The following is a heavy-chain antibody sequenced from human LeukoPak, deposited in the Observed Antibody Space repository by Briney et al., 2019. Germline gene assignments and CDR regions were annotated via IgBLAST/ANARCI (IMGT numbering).Heavy chain of an antibody. J-gene: IGHJ4*02. CDR3: AKGVAQMATTFWYFDY. Sequence: ASVKVSCKASGYTFISYYMHWVRQAPGQGLEWMGIINPSGGSTSYAQKFQGRVTMTRDTSTSTVYMELSSLRSEDTAVYYCAKGVAQMATTFWYFDYWGQGTLVTVSS. D-gene: IGHD5-24*01. CDR1: GYTFISYY. V-gene: IGHV1-46*01. CDR2: INPSGGST.